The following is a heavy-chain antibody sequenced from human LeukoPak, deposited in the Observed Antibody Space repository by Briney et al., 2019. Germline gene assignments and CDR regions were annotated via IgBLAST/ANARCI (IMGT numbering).Heavy chain of an antibody. J-gene: IGHJ4*02. CDR3: AKDRVVVVVATTGDY. D-gene: IGHD2-15*01. Sequence: GGSLRLSCAASGFTFSSYAMSWVRQAPGKGLEWVSAISGSGGSTYYADSVKGRFTISRDNSKNTLYLQMNSLRAEDTAVYYCAKDRVVVVVATTGDYWGQGTLVTVSS. V-gene: IGHV3-23*01. CDR2: ISGSGGST. CDR1: GFTFSSYA.